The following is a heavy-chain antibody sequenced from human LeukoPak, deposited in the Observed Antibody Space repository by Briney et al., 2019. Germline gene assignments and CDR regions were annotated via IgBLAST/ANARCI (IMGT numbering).Heavy chain of an antibody. CDR1: GDSIRSGNW. J-gene: IGHJ4*02. CDR3: ARDDYGQKGFDY. Sequence: PSGTLSLTCSISGDSIRSGNWWSWVRQPPGKGLEWIGEIWHTGGTNYNPSLKSRVTMSVDTSKNQFSLKLRSVTAADTAVYYCARDDYGQKGFDYWGQGTLVTVSS. D-gene: IGHD4-17*01. CDR2: IWHTGGT. V-gene: IGHV4-4*02.